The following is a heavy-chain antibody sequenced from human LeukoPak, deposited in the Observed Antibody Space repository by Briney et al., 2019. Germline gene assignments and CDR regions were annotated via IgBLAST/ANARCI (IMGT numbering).Heavy chain of an antibody. V-gene: IGHV3-74*01. D-gene: IGHD2-21*02. CDR2: ITSDGCGT. Sequence: GGSLRLSCAASGFTLSNYWMHWVRQAPGKGLVWVSRITSDGCGTSYADSVKGRFTISRDNAKNTLYLQMSSLRAEDTAVYSCARDLGGDDAFDIWGQGTRVTVSS. CDR1: GFTLSNYW. J-gene: IGHJ3*02. CDR3: ARDLGGDDAFDI.